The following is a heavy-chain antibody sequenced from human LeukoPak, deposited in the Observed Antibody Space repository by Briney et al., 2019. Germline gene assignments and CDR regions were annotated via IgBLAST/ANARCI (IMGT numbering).Heavy chain of an antibody. Sequence: GGSLRLSCAASGFTVSSNYMSWVRQAPGKGLEWVSVIYSGGSTYYADSVKGRFTISRDNSKNTLYLQMNSLRAEDTAVYYCARDQNRWGYCSGGSCYSGTNWGQGTLVTVSS. CDR3: ARDQNRWGYCSGGSCYSGTN. V-gene: IGHV3-53*01. J-gene: IGHJ4*02. CDR2: IYSGGST. D-gene: IGHD2-15*01. CDR1: GFTVSSNY.